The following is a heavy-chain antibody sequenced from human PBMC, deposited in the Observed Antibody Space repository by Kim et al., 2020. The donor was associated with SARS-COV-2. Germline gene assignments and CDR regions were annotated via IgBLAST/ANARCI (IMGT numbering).Heavy chain of an antibody. D-gene: IGHD6-19*01. V-gene: IGHV3-66*01. CDR3: ARGSMRSVAGYPLDD. J-gene: IGHJ4*02. Sequence: ADSRKGRFTISKDKSKPTLFLQLTSLRPEDTAVYYCARGSMRSVAGYPLDDWGQGTQVTVSS.